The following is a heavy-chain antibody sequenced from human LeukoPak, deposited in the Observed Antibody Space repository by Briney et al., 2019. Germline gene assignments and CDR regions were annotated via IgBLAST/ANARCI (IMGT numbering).Heavy chain of an antibody. J-gene: IGHJ4*02. D-gene: IGHD5-12*01. Sequence: ASVKVSCKASGYTFTSYDINWVRQATGQGLEWMGWMNPNSGNTGYAQKFQGRVTMTRNTSISTAYMELSSLRSEDTAAYYCARGPWEIVEEDYWGQGTLVTVSS. CDR2: MNPNSGNT. CDR1: GYTFTSYD. V-gene: IGHV1-8*01. CDR3: ARGPWEIVEEDY.